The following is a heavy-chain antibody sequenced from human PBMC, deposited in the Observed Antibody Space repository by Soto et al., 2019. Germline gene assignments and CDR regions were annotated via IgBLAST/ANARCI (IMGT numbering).Heavy chain of an antibody. J-gene: IGHJ4*02. CDR1: GYGFTTYG. CDR3: ARGRYGEY. CDR2: ISAHNGNT. Sequence: QVHLVQSGAEVKKPGASVKVSCKGSGYGFTTYGITWVRQAPGQGLEWMAWISAHNGNTNYAQKRQGRVTVTRDTSTSTAYMELRSLRSDDTAVYYCARGRYGEYWGQGALVTVSS. D-gene: IGHD3-10*01. V-gene: IGHV1-18*01.